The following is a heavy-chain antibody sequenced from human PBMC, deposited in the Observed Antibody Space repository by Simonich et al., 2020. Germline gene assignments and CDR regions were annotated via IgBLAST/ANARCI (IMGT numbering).Heavy chain of an antibody. CDR3: AANTYYYGSGSYYNY. Sequence: GKGLEWVSYISSSGSTIYYADSVKGRFTISRDNAKNSLYLQMNSLRAEDTAVYYCAANTYYYGSGSYYNYWGQGTLVTVSS. J-gene: IGHJ4*02. D-gene: IGHD3-10*01. CDR2: ISSSGSTI. V-gene: IGHV3-48*03.